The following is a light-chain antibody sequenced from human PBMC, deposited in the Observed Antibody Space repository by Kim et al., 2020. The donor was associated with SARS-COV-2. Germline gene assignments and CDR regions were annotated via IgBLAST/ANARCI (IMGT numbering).Light chain of an antibody. V-gene: IGKV3-20*01. CDR1: QSVGSSY. CDR3: QRFGSSPPYT. Sequence: SPGERATLFWRASQSVGSSYVARYQHKRGQPPRLLIYGASTRASDIPERFSGSGAGADFTLTISKLEPEDFAVYYCQRFGSSPPYTFGQGTKLEI. CDR2: GAS. J-gene: IGKJ2*01.